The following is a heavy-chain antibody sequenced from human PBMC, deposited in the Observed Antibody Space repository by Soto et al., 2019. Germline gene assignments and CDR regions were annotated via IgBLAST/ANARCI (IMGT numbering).Heavy chain of an antibody. J-gene: IGHJ3*02. V-gene: IGHV3-21*01. Sequence: EVQLVESGGGLVKPGGSLRLSCAASGFTFSSYSMNWVRQAPGKGLEWDSSISSSSSYIYYADSVKGRFTISRDNAKNSLYLQMNSLRAEDTAVYYCASELQPGYIWGQGTMVTVSS. CDR3: ASELQPGYI. CDR1: GFTFSSYS. D-gene: IGHD2-21*01. CDR2: ISSSSSYI.